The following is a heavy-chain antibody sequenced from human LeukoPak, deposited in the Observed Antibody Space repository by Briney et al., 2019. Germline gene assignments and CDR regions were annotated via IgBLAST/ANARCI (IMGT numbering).Heavy chain of an antibody. CDR3: AKDQGLHYYDSSGYDY. Sequence: GGSLRLSCAASGFTFSSYAMHWVRQAPGKGLEWVAVISYDGSNKYYADSVKGRFTISRDNSKNTLYLQMNSLRAEDTAVYYCAKDQGLHYYDSSGYDYWGQGTLVTVSS. V-gene: IGHV3-30-3*01. D-gene: IGHD3-22*01. CDR1: GFTFSSYA. CDR2: ISYDGSNK. J-gene: IGHJ4*02.